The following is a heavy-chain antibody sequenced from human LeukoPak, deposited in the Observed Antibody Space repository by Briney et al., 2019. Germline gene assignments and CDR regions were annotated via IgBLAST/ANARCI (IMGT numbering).Heavy chain of an antibody. CDR3: VRGTPTPGMDY. Sequence: ASVKVSCKASGYTFTSYAMYWVRQAPGQGLEWMGNIDTTTGNPRYAQDFTGRFVFSLDTSVSTAYLQITSLKADDTAAYYCVRGTPTPGMDYWGQGTQVTVSS. V-gene: IGHV7-4-1*02. CDR2: IDTTTGNP. CDR1: GYTFTSYA. J-gene: IGHJ4*02. D-gene: IGHD3-10*01.